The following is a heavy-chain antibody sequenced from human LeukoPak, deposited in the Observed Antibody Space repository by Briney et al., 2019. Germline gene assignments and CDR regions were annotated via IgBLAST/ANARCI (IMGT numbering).Heavy chain of an antibody. CDR3: ARARYYVFWGGYADQYYFDY. Sequence: ASVKVSCKASGYTFTSYGISWVRQAPGQGLEWMGWISAYNGNTNYAQKLQGRVTMTTDTSTSTAYMELRSLRSDDTAVYYCARARYYVFWGGYADQYYFDYGGQGTLVTVSS. V-gene: IGHV1-18*01. CDR2: ISAYNGNT. J-gene: IGHJ4*02. D-gene: IGHD3-3*01. CDR1: GYTFTSYG.